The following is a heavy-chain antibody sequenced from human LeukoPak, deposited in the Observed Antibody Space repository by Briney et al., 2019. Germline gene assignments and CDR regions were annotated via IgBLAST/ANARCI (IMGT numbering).Heavy chain of an antibody. CDR3: ARVGLVDYFDF. CDR1: GFSVSSNY. J-gene: IGHJ4*02. CDR2: MYSGGTT. V-gene: IGHV3-53*01. Sequence: GGSLRLSCAASGFSVSSNYMSWVRQAPGKGLEWVSAMYSGGTTLYADSVKGRFTISRDNSKNTLYLQMNSLRAEDTAVYYCARVGLVDYFDFWGQGTLVTVSS. D-gene: IGHD3-9*01.